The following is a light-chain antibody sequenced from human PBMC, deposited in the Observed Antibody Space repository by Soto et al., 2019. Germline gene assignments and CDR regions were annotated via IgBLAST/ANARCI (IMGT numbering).Light chain of an antibody. CDR1: QSITSW. CDR2: KAS. CDR3: QQYNTYPT. Sequence: DIQMTQSPSTLSASIGDRVTITCRASQSITSWLAWYQQKPGKAPKLLIYKASTLESELPSRFSGRGSGTDFTLTISRLQPDDFATYYCQQYNTYPTFGQGTKVEFK. V-gene: IGKV1-5*03. J-gene: IGKJ1*01.